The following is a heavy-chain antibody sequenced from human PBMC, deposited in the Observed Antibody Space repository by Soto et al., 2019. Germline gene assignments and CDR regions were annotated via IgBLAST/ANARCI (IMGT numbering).Heavy chain of an antibody. CDR1: GGTFSSYA. Sequence: QVQLVQSGAEVKKPGSSVKVSCKASGGTFSSYAISWVRQAPGQGLEWMGGIIPIFGTANYAQKFQGRVKITADESTSTAYMELSSLRSEDTAVYYCARAPTPMITSHDAAFDIWGQGTMVTVSS. J-gene: IGHJ3*02. D-gene: IGHD3-16*01. CDR3: ARAPTPMITSHDAAFDI. CDR2: IIPIFGTA. V-gene: IGHV1-69*12.